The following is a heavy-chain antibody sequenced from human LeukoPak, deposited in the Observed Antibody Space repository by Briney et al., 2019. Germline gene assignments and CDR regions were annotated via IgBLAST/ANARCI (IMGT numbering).Heavy chain of an antibody. V-gene: IGHV3-30*03. CDR1: GFTFGNYG. Sequence: GGSLRLSCAVSGFTFGNYGMHWVRQAPGKGLEWVALISYDGSSEYYAGSVKGRFTISRDNSKITVYLQMNSLKAEDTVVYYCATELYNYGDYGAEGLDVGGQGTTVTVS. D-gene: IGHD4-17*01. J-gene: IGHJ6*02. CDR3: ATELYNYGDYGAEGLDV. CDR2: ISYDGSSE.